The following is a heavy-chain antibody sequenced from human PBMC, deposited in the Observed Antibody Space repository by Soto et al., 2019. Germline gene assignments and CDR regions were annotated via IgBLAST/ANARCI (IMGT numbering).Heavy chain of an antibody. Sequence: EVQLVASGGGLVQPGGSLRLSCVDSGYTFSNNWMTWVSQAPGKGLEWVANIGQDGGEKYYVDSVKGRFTISRDNAENSLYLQMNSLRAEDTAMYYCASGWAAIDCWGQGTLVTVAS. V-gene: IGHV3-7*05. D-gene: IGHD6-13*01. J-gene: IGHJ4*02. CDR3: ASGWAAIDC. CDR2: IGQDGGEK. CDR1: GYTFSNNW.